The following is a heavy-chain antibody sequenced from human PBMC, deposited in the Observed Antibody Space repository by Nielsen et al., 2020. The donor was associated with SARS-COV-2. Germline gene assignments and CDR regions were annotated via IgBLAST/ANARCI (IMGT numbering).Heavy chain of an antibody. CDR2: IYHSGST. Sequence: SETLSLTCAVSGGSISSSNWWSWVRQPPGKGLEWIGGIYHSGSTNYSPSLKSRVTISVDTSKNQFSLNLGSVTAADTALYYCARVEASGSWYFDLWGRGTLVTVSS. D-gene: IGHD3-10*01. CDR1: GGSISSSNW. CDR3: ARVEASGSWYFDL. J-gene: IGHJ2*01. V-gene: IGHV4-4*02.